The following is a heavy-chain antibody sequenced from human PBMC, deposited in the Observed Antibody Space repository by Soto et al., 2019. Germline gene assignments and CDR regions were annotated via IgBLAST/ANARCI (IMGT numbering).Heavy chain of an antibody. CDR1: GFIFENFG. CDR2: IIGSGLKK. D-gene: IGHD2-15*01. V-gene: IGHV3-23*01. J-gene: IGHJ4*02. CDR3: ARDGPIKHHPAY. Sequence: GGSLRLSCPASGFIFENFGMSWVRQAPGKGLELISSIIGSGLKKYYSASVKGRFTIGRDNSRYTVAMQMNSLRVQDTAVYYCARDGPIKHHPAYRSQRSLVTVSS.